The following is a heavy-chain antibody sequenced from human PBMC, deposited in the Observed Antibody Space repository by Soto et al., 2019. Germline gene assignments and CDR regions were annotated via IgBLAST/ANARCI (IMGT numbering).Heavy chain of an antibody. J-gene: IGHJ6*02. CDR3: ARSLLYPRHYYYGMDV. CDR1: GFSLSTSGMC. V-gene: IGHV2-70*01. Sequence: GSGPTLVNPTQTLTLTCTFSGFSLSTSGMCVSWIRQPPGKALEWLALIDWDDDKYYSTSLKTRLTISKDTSKNQVVLTMTNMDPVDTATYYCARSLLYPRHYYYGMDVWGQGTTVTVSS. D-gene: IGHD2-2*02. CDR2: IDWDDDK.